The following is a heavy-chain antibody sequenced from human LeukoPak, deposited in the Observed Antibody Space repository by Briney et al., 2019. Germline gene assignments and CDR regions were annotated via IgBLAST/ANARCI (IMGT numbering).Heavy chain of an antibody. V-gene: IGHV3-21*01. CDR2: ISTSSTYI. CDR1: GFTFSTYN. J-gene: IGHJ4*02. D-gene: IGHD4-17*01. CDR3: ARDRRATVTTAAFDY. Sequence: PGGSLRLSCAASGFTFSTYNMNWVRQAPGKGLEWVSSISTSSTYIYYADSVKGRFTISRDNAENSLYLQMSSLRVEDTAIYYCARDRRATVTTAAFDYWGQGTPVTVSS.